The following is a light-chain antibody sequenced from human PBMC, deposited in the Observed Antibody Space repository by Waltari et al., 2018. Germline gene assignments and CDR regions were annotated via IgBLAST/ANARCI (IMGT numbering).Light chain of an antibody. CDR1: TSNIGALYD. J-gene: IGLJ2*01. V-gene: IGLV1-40*01. CDR2: SNN. Sequence: QSVLTQPPSVSGAPGQRVTISCTGTTSNIGALYDGHWYQQLPGTAPPLPIYSNNNRPSGVPDRFSGSRSGTSASLAITGLQAEDEAHYYCQSFDSSLSGVVFGGGTKLTVL. CDR3: QSFDSSLSGVV.